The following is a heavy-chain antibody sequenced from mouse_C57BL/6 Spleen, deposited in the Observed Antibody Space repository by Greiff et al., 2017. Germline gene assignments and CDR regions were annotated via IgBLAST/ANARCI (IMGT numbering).Heavy chain of an antibody. V-gene: IGHV1-36*01. CDR1: GFTFTDYY. Sequence: VQLKQSGPVLVKPGPSVKISCKASGFTFTDYYMHWVKQSHGKSLEWIGLVYPYNGGTSYNQKFKGKATLTVDTSSSTAYMELNSLTSEDSAVYYCAKEVDGTHYYAMDYWGQGTSVTVSS. J-gene: IGHJ4*01. D-gene: IGHD2-1*01. CDR3: AKEVDGTHYYAMDY. CDR2: VYPYNGGT.